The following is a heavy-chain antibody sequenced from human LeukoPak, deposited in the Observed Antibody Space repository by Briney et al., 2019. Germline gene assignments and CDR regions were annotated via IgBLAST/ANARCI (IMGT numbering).Heavy chain of an antibody. J-gene: IGHJ4*02. D-gene: IGHD3-9*01. CDR2: IYSGGST. Sequence: GGSLRLSCAACGFTVSSNYMSWVRQAPGKGLEWVSVIYSGGSTYYADSVKGRFTISRDNSKNTLYLQMNSLRAEDTAVYYCARVSDDILTGYYSQYFDYWGQGTLVTVSS. CDR3: ARVSDDILTGYYSQYFDY. CDR1: GFTVSSNY. V-gene: IGHV3-66*01.